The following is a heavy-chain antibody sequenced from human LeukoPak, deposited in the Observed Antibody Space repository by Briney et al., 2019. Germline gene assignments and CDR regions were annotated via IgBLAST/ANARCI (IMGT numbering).Heavy chain of an antibody. CDR2: IRGSGDNT. CDR1: GFTFASYA. D-gene: IGHD3-22*01. CDR3: AKLSGSSGYSPGNY. V-gene: IGHV3-23*01. J-gene: IGHJ4*02. Sequence: GGSLRLSCAASGFTFASYAMSWVRQAPGKGLEWVSAIRGSGDNTYYADSVKGRFTISRDHSNNTLYLQMNGLRAEDTAVYYCAKLSGSSGYSPGNYWGQGTLVTVSS.